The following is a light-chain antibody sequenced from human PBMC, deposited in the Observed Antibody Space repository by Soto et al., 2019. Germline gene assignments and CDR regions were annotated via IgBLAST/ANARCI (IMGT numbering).Light chain of an antibody. CDR1: QSISSW. CDR3: QQYNSLWT. J-gene: IGKJ1*01. Sequence: DIQMTQSPSTLSASVGDRVTITSRASQSISSWLAWYQQKPGKAPKLLIHDASSLESGVPSRFSGSGSGTEFTLTISSLQPDDFATYYCQQYNSLWTFGQGTKVEIK. V-gene: IGKV1-5*01. CDR2: DAS.